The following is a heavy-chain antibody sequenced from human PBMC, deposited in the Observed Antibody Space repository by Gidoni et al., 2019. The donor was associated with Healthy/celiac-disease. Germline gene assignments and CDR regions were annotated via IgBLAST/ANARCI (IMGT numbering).Heavy chain of an antibody. CDR1: GYSISSGSY. D-gene: IGHD2-2*01. Sequence: QVQLQESGPGLVKPSETLSLTCAVSGYSISSGSYWGWIRQPPGKGLEWIGSIYHSGSTYYNPSLKSRVTISVDTSKNQFSLKLSSVTAADTAVYYCAPDNHEAAANWFDPWGQGTLVTVSS. CDR3: APDNHEAAANWFDP. V-gene: IGHV4-38-2*01. J-gene: IGHJ5*02. CDR2: IYHSGST.